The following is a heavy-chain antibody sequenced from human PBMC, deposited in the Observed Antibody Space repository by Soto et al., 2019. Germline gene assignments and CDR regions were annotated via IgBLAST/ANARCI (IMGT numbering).Heavy chain of an antibody. Sequence: SETLSLTCTVSGGSISSSSYYWGWIRQPPGKGLEWIGSIYYSGSTYYNPSLKSRDTISVDTSKNQFSLKLSSVTAADTAVYYCARTNILVCGSYRYTRWFDPWGQGTLVTVSS. CDR1: GGSISSSSYY. D-gene: IGHD3-16*02. CDR3: ARTNILVCGSYRYTRWFDP. CDR2: IYYSGST. J-gene: IGHJ5*02. V-gene: IGHV4-39*01.